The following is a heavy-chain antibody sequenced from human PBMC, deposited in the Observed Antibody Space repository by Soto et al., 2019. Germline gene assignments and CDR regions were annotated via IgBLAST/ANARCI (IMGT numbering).Heavy chain of an antibody. CDR1: GFTFSSCT. Sequence: EVQLVESGGGLVKPGGSLRLSCAVSGFTFSSCTMNWVRQAPGKGLEWVSSISGSGSTYYADSVKGRFTVSRDNAKNSLYLQRSSLRAENTAVYYCSREVQPVVRREYDYWGQGTLVTVSS. CDR3: SREVQPVVRREYDY. CDR2: ISGSGST. D-gene: IGHD1-1*01. J-gene: IGHJ4*02. V-gene: IGHV3-21*01.